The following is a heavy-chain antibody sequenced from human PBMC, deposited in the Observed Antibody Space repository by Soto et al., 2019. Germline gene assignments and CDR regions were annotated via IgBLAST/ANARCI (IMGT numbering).Heavy chain of an antibody. J-gene: IGHJ5*02. CDR3: ARALSGYAGFDP. CDR2: IYYSGST. D-gene: IGHD5-12*01. CDR1: GGSISIATYY. Sequence: SETLSLTCTVSGGSISIATYYWTWIRQHSGKGLEWIGYIYYSGSTYYNPSLKSRVTISVDTSKNHFSLKLSSVTAADTAVYYCARALSGYAGFDPWGQGTLVTVSS. V-gene: IGHV4-31*03.